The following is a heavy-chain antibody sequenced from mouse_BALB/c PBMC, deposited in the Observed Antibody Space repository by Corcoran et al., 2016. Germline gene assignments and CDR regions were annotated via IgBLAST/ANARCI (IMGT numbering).Heavy chain of an antibody. CDR2: INPYNGAT. J-gene: IGHJ2*01. Sequence: EDQLQQSGPELVKPGASVKISCKASGYSFTGYYMHWVKQSHVKSLEWIGRINPYNGATSYNQNFKDKASLTVDKSSSTAYMELHSLTSEDSAVYYCARGALLRYFDYWGQGTTLTVSS. V-gene: IGHV1-26*01. CDR1: GYSFTGYY. CDR3: ARGALLRYFDY. D-gene: IGHD1-1*01.